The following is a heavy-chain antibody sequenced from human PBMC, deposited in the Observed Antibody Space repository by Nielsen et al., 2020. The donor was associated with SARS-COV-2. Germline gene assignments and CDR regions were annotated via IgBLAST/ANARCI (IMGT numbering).Heavy chain of an antibody. V-gene: IGHV3-33*01. CDR1: GFTFSSYG. D-gene: IGHD3-10*01. J-gene: IGHJ4*02. CDR2: IWYDGSNK. CDR3: ARAEMGTYYYGSGVPYYFDY. Sequence: GESLKISCAASGFTFSSYGMHWVRQAPGKGLEWVAVIWYDGSNKYYADSVKGRFTISRDNSKNTLYLQMNSLRAEDTAVYYCARAEMGTYYYGSGVPYYFDYWGQGTLVTVSS.